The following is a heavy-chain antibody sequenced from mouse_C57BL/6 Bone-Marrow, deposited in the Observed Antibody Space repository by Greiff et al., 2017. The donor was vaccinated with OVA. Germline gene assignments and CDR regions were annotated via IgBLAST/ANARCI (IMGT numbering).Heavy chain of an antibody. Sequence: VQLQESGAELARPGASVKLSCKASGYTFTSYGISWVKQRTGQGLEWIGEIFPRSGNTYYNEKFTGKATLTADKSSSTAYMELRSLTSEDSAVYFCARGADYDSYFDYWGQGTTLTVSS. V-gene: IGHV1-81*01. CDR1: GYTFTSYG. J-gene: IGHJ2*01. D-gene: IGHD2-4*01. CDR3: ARGADYDSYFDY. CDR2: IFPRSGNT.